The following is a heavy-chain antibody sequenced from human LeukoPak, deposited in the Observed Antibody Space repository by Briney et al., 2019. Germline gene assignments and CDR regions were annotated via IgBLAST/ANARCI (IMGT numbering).Heavy chain of an antibody. D-gene: IGHD6-13*01. CDR1: GFVFSSYA. Sequence: PGGSLRLSCAASGFVFSSYAMYWVRQAPGKGLEWVSAITGSGGSTYYADSVKGRFTMSRDNSKNTLWLQMNSLRAEDTAVYYCAKSSSWYDVQAWLDPWGQGTLVTVSS. CDR2: ITGSGGST. J-gene: IGHJ5*02. V-gene: IGHV3-23*01. CDR3: AKSSSWYDVQAWLDP.